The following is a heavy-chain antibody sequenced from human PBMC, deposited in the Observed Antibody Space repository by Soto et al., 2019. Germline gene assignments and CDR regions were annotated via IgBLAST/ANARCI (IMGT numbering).Heavy chain of an antibody. CDR2: IKQDGSEE. CDR1: GFAFSAYW. V-gene: IGHV3-7*03. CDR3: ARPVRGYSHGYDY. Sequence: SLRLSCAASGFAFSAYWMSWVRQAPGKGLEWVANIKQDGSEEYYVDSVKGRFTISRDNAKNSLYLQMNSLRAEDTAVYYCARPVRGYSHGYDYWGQGTLVTVSS. D-gene: IGHD5-18*01. J-gene: IGHJ4*02.